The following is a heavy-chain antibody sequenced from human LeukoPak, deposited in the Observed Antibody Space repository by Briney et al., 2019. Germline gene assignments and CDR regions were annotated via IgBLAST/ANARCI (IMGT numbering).Heavy chain of an antibody. V-gene: IGHV3-11*04. D-gene: IGHD3-22*01. CDR2: ISSSGSSI. J-gene: IGHJ4*02. Sequence: GGSLRLSCAASGFTFSDYYMSWIRRAPVKGLDWVSDISSSGSSIYYADSVKGRFTISRDNAKKSLYLQMNSLRAEDTAVYYCARGYDSSGYYYGVANYWGQGTLVTVSS. CDR3: ARGYDSSGYYYGVANY. CDR1: GFTFSDYY.